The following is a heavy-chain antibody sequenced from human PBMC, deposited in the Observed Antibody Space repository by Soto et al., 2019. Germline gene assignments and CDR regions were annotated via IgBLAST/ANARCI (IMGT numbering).Heavy chain of an antibody. CDR3: ARGGGWYRFDY. CDR2: INHSGST. D-gene: IGHD6-19*01. Sequence: QVQLQQWGAGLLKPSETLSLTCAVYGGSFSGYYWSWIRQPPGKGLEWIGEINHSGSTNYNPSLKSRVTISVDTSKNQFPLKLGSVTAADPAVYYCARGGGWYRFDYWGQGTLVTVSS. J-gene: IGHJ4*02. V-gene: IGHV4-34*01. CDR1: GGSFSGYY.